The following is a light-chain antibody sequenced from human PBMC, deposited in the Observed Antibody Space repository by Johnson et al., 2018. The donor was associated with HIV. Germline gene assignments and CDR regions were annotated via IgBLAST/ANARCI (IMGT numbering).Light chain of an antibody. CDR1: SSNIGNNY. J-gene: IGLJ1*01. V-gene: IGLV1-51*01. CDR3: GTWDSSLSADV. Sequence: QSVLTQPPPLSAAPGQKVTISCSGSSSNIGNNYVSWYQQLPGTAPKLLIYDNNKRPSGIPDRFSGSKSDTSATLGITGLQTGDEADYYCGTWDSSLSADVCGTGTKVTVL. CDR2: DNN.